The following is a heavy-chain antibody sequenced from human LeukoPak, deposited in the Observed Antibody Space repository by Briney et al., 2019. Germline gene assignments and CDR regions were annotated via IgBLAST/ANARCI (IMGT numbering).Heavy chain of an antibody. V-gene: IGHV4-31*03. CDR1: GGSISSGGYY. CDR3: ATGDYDILTGRPNWFDP. J-gene: IGHJ5*02. Sequence: ASQTLSLTCTVSGGSISSGGYYWSWIRQHPGKGLEWIGYIYYSGSTYYNPSLKSRVTISVDTSKNQFSLKLSSVTAADTAVYYCATGDYDILTGRPNWFDPWGQGTLVTVSS. CDR2: IYYSGST. D-gene: IGHD3-9*01.